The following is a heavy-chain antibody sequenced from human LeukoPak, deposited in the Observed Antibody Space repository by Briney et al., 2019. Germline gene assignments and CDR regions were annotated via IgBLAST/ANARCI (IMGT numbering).Heavy chain of an antibody. CDR3: ARGGWGWFDP. CDR1: GGSISSYY. J-gene: IGHJ5*02. D-gene: IGHD3-16*01. CDR2: IYYSGTT. Sequence: SEALSLTCTVSGGSISSYYWSWLRQPPGKGLEWVGYIYYSGTTNYNPSLKSRVTISVDTSKNQFSLKLRSVTAADTAVYYCARGGWGWFDPWGQGTLVTVSS. V-gene: IGHV4-59*01.